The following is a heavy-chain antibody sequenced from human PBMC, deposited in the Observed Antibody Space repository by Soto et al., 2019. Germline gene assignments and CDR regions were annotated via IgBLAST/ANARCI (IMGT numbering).Heavy chain of an antibody. CDR3: ARTDNNGWYYSGY. CDR2: IPYSGYP. Sequence: QVQLRESGPGLVKPSETLSLTCSVSGSSLRNYYWSWNLQAPGKGLEWIGHIPYSGYPTYNPSLKSRGTVSLDISRKEFYLNLTSVTAADTALYFCARTDNNGWYYSGYWGQRTLVTVSS. CDR1: GSSLRNYY. V-gene: IGHV4-59*01. J-gene: IGHJ4*02. D-gene: IGHD6-19*01.